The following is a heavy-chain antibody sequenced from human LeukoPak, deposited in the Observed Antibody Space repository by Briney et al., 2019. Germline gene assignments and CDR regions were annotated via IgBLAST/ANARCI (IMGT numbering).Heavy chain of an antibody. D-gene: IGHD3-22*01. CDR3: AYLPRGYGDR. CDR1: GFTLSSYW. Sequence: PGGSLRLSCAASGFTLSSYWMSWVRQAPGEGPEWVANIKQDGSEKYYVDSVKGRFNISRDNAKNSLYLQMNSLRAEDTAVYYCAYLPRGYGDRWGQGTLVTVST. V-gene: IGHV3-7*01. J-gene: IGHJ4*02. CDR2: IKQDGSEK.